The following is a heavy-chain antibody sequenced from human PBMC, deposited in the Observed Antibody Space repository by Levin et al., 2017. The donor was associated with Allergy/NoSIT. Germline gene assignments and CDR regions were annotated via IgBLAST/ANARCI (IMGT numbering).Heavy chain of an antibody. V-gene: IGHV3-11*03. Sequence: PGGSLRLSCVVSGFTFSDYYMTWARQAPGKGLEWISYISHSGTYTNYAGSVKGRFTISRDNAKNSVFLQMNILRADDTGVYYCARYRNLAVDSPFDYWGQGTLVTVSP. CDR3: ARYRNLAVDSPFDY. J-gene: IGHJ4*02. CDR2: ISHSGTYT. CDR1: GFTFSDYY. D-gene: IGHD6-19*01.